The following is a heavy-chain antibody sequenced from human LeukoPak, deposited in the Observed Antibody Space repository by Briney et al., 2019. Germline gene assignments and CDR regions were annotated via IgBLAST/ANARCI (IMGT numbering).Heavy chain of an antibody. CDR1: GYTFTGYY. V-gene: IGHV1-2*02. J-gene: IGHJ4*02. CDR3: ARTQYSGVYYYDY. Sequence: ASVKVSCKASGYTFTGYYMHWVRQAPGQGLEWMGWINPNSGGTNYAQKFQGRVTMTRDTSISTAYMELSSLTSDDTALYYCARTQYSGVYYYDYWGQGTLVTVSS. CDR2: INPNSGGT. D-gene: IGHD1-26*01.